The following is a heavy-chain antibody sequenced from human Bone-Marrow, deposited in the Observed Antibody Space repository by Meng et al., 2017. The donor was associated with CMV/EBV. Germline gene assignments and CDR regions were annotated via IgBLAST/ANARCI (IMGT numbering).Heavy chain of an antibody. CDR3: ARGGSYQLLSYYYYGMDV. V-gene: IGHV1-8*01. Sequence: ASVKVSCKASGYTFTSYDINWVRQATGQGLEWMGWMNPNSGNTGYAQKFQGRVTMTRNTSISTAYMELSCLRSEDTAVYYCARGGSYQLLSYYYYGMDVWGQGTTVTVSS. J-gene: IGHJ6*02. CDR2: MNPNSGNT. D-gene: IGHD2-2*01. CDR1: GYTFTSYD.